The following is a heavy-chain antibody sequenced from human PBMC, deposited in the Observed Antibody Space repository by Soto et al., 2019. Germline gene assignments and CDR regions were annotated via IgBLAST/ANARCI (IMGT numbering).Heavy chain of an antibody. CDR3: AKETSTSVDYYYFSGLDV. V-gene: IGHV3-30*18. CDR1: GFIFGTYG. CDR2: ISYDGNKE. J-gene: IGHJ6*02. Sequence: QVQLVESGGGVVQPGRSLRLSCSASGFIFGTYGMDLVRQAPGKGLEWVALISYDGNKEFYADSVQGRFTISRDNSRNTLYLTMNSLKPEYTAIYYCAKETSTSVDYYYFSGLDVWGPGTTVSVSS.